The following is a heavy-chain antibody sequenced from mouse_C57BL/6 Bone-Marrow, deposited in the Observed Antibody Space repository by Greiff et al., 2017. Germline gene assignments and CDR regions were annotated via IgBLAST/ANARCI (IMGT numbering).Heavy chain of an antibody. CDR3: TSPPSYYYGSPSYWYFDV. CDR2: IDPETGGT. D-gene: IGHD1-1*01. V-gene: IGHV1-15*01. Sequence: VKLMESGAELVRPGASVTLSCKASGYTFTDYEMHWVKQTPVHGLEWIGAIDPETGGTAYNQKFKGKAILTADKSSSTAYMELRSLTSEDSAVYYCTSPPSYYYGSPSYWYFDVWGTGTTVTVSS. J-gene: IGHJ1*03. CDR1: GYTFTDYE.